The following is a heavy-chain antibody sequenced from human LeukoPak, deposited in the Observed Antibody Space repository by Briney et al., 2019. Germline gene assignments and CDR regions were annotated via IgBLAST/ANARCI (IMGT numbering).Heavy chain of an antibody. CDR1: GYSFTTYW. J-gene: IGHJ3*02. V-gene: IGHV5-51*01. CDR3: ARPPDTGTRSAFDI. Sequence: GESLKISCKGSGYSFTTYWIAWVRQMPGKGLEWMGIIYPGDSDTRYSPSFQGQVTFSADKSTNTAYLQCSSLKASDTAMYYCARPPDTGTRSAFDIWGQGTMVIVSS. D-gene: IGHD1-7*01. CDR2: IYPGDSDT.